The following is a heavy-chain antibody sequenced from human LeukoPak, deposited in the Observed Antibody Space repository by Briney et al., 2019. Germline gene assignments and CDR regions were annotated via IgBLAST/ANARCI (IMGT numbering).Heavy chain of an antibody. V-gene: IGHV3-30*04. J-gene: IGHJ4*02. CDR3: ARAWTWIQLWSFGY. D-gene: IGHD5-18*01. CDR1: GFTFSSYA. CDR2: ISYDGSNK. Sequence: GGSLRLSCAASGFTFSSYAMHWVRQAPGKGLEWVAVISYDGSNKYYADSVKGRFTISRDNSKNTLYLQMNSLRAEDTAVYYCARAWTWIQLWSFGYWGQGTLVTVSS.